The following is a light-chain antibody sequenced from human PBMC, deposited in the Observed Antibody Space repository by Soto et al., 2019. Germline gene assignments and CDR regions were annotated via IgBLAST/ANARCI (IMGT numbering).Light chain of an antibody. CDR3: QQYADWPPT. J-gene: IGKJ1*01. CDR2: GAS. V-gene: IGKV3-15*01. Sequence: GEGTSRSSRASQSVSNYLAWYQQKPGQAPRLLIYGASTRATGIPARFSGSGSGPEFTHGCGILKSADLAVYYCQQYADWPPTFGQGTKVDIK. CDR1: QSVSNY.